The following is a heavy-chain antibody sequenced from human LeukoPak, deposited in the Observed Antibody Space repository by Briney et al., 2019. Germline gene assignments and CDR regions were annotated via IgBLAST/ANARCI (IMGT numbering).Heavy chain of an antibody. CDR2: INHSGST. D-gene: IGHD4-11*01. Sequence: SETLPLTCAVYGGSFSGYYWSWIRQPPGKGLEWIGEINHSGSTNYNPSLKSRVTISVDTSKNQFSLKLSSVTAADTAVYYCARLRRVTTAVFDYWGQGTLVTVSS. V-gene: IGHV4-34*01. CDR3: ARLRRVTTAVFDY. J-gene: IGHJ4*02. CDR1: GGSFSGYY.